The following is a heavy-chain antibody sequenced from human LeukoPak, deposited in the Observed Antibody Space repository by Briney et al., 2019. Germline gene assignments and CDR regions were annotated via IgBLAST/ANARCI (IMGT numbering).Heavy chain of an antibody. Sequence: GGSLRLSCAASGFIFNNYGLIWVRQAPGQGLEWVSAISNDGGGTNYADFVKGRFTISRDNSKNTLFLQMNSLRAEDTALYYCAKGSSGYFVDLWGQGTLVTVSS. J-gene: IGHJ5*02. D-gene: IGHD3-22*01. CDR2: ISNDGGGT. CDR3: AKGSSGYFVDL. V-gene: IGHV3-23*01. CDR1: GFIFNNYG.